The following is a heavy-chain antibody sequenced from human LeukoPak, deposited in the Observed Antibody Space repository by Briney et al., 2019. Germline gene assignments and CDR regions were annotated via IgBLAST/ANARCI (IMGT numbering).Heavy chain of an antibody. CDR3: ARGRGTTMVRGVITNYFDL. J-gene: IGHJ2*01. Sequence: ASVKVSCKAYGYTFNAHYIHWVRQAPGQGFEWMGWIDPNSGGTNYAQRFLGSVTMTGDTSINTAFMEVRRLRSDDTAIYYCARGRGTTMVRGVITNYFDLWGRGSLVTVSS. CDR1: GYTFNAHY. V-gene: IGHV1-2*02. D-gene: IGHD3-10*01. CDR2: IDPNSGGT.